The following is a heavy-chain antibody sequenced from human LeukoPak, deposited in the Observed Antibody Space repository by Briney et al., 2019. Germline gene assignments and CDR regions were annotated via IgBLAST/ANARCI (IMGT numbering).Heavy chain of an antibody. CDR1: GDSVSRNTAG. V-gene: IGHV6-1*01. D-gene: IGHD5-24*01. CDR3: TRGAPVGSSREFDY. J-gene: IGHJ4*02. CDR2: TYYRSKWYS. Sequence: SQTLSLTCAIFGDSVSRNTAGWNWIRQSPSRGLEWLGRTYYRSKWYSDFAPSVRNRITINPDTSKNQFSLHLNSVTPEDTAVYYCTRGAPVGSSREFDYWGQGTLVTVSS.